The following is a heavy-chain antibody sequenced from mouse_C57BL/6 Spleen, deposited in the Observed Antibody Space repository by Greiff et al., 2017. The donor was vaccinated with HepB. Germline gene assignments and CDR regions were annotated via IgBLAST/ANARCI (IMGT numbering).Heavy chain of an antibody. Sequence: QVQLQQSGAELVKPGASVKLSCKASGYTFTEYTIHWVKQRSGQGLEWIGWFYPGSGSIKYNEKFKDKATLTADKSSSTVYMELSRLTSEDSAVYFCARHEIYYDYDFYYFDYWGQGTTLTVSS. D-gene: IGHD2-4*01. CDR3: ARHEIYYDYDFYYFDY. CDR2: FYPGSGSI. J-gene: IGHJ2*01. V-gene: IGHV1-62-2*01. CDR1: GYTFTEYT.